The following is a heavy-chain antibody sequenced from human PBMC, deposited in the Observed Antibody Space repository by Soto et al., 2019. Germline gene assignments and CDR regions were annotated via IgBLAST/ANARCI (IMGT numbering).Heavy chain of an antibody. CDR3: ARARGLDYDFWSGYYSQDYYYYYMDV. D-gene: IGHD3-3*01. V-gene: IGHV1-18*01. CDR1: GFTLSRYG. CDR2: ISAYNGNT. Sequence: EAPVKVSCKASGFTLSRYGISWVRQAPGQRVEWMGWISAYNGNTNYAQKLQGRVTMTTDTSTSTAYMELRSLRSDDTAVYYCARARGLDYDFWSGYYSQDYYYYYMDVWGKGTTVTVSS. J-gene: IGHJ6*03.